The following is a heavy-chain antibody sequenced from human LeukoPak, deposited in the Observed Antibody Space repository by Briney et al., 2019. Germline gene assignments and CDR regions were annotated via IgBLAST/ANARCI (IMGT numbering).Heavy chain of an antibody. Sequence: GESLTISCKGSGYSFTSYWIGWVRQMPGKGLEWMGIIYPGDSDTRYSPSFQGQVTISADKSISTAYLQWSSLKASDTAVYYCARRSITMSGPYDYWGQGTLVTVSS. CDR2: IYPGDSDT. CDR3: ARRSITMSGPYDY. D-gene: IGHD6-19*01. CDR1: GYSFTSYW. J-gene: IGHJ4*02. V-gene: IGHV5-51*01.